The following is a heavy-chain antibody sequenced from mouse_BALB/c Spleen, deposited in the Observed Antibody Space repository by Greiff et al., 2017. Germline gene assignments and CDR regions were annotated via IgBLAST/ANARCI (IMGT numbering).Heavy chain of an antibody. CDR3: ARRGYAMDY. CDR1: GFTFSSYA. V-gene: IGHV5-9-4*01. CDR2: ISSGGSYT. J-gene: IGHJ4*01. Sequence: EVKLVESGGGLVKPGGSLKLSCAASGFTFSSYAMSWVRQSPEKRLEWVAEISSGGSYTYYPDTVTGRFTISRDNAKNTLYLEMSSLRSEDTAMYYCARRGYAMDYWGQGTSVTVSS.